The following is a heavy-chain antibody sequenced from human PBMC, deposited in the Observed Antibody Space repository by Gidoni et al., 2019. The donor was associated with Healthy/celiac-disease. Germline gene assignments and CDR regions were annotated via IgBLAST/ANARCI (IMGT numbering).Heavy chain of an antibody. J-gene: IGHJ4*02. CDR2: IIPILGIA. CDR1: GGAFSSYT. D-gene: IGHD6-6*01. V-gene: IGHV1-69*02. Sequence: QVQLVQSGAEVKKPGSSVKVSFKASGGAFSSYTISWVRQAPGQGLEWMGRIIPILGIANYAQKFQGRVTITADKSTSTAYMELSSLRSEDTAVYYCASHFGAARSFDYWGQGTLVTVSS. CDR3: ASHFGAARSFDY.